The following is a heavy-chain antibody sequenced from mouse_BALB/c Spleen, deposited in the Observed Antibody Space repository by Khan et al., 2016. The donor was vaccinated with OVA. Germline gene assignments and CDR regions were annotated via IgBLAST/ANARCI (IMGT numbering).Heavy chain of an antibody. D-gene: IGHD2-3*01. J-gene: IGHJ4*01. CDR3: ARDGSRYNYAMDY. CDR1: GYPITSDYA. Sequence: VQLKEPGPGLVKPSQSLSSTCTVTGYPITSDYAWNWIRQFPGNKLEWMGYIRYSGSTNNNPALKSRISITRDTSKNQFFLQLNSVTTEDTATYYCARDGSRYNYAMDYWGQGTSVTVSS. CDR2: IRYSGST. V-gene: IGHV3-2*02.